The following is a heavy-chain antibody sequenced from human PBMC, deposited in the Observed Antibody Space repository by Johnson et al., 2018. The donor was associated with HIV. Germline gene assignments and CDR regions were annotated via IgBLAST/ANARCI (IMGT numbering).Heavy chain of an antibody. V-gene: IGHV3-30*04. CDR3: AKGDLDCTDDFCYVDAFDM. Sequence: HVQLVESGGGVVQPGRSLRLYCAASGFTFSSYTMHWVRQAPGKGLEWVAVISYDGSNKYYADSVKGRFIISRDNSKNTLYLQMNSLRSEDTGVFYCAKGDLDCTDDFCYVDAFDMWGQGTMVTVSS. CDR2: ISYDGSNK. D-gene: IGHD3/OR15-3a*01. J-gene: IGHJ3*02. CDR1: GFTFSSYT.